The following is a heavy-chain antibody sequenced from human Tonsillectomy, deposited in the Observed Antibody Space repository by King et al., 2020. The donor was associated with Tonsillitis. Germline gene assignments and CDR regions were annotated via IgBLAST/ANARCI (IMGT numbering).Heavy chain of an antibody. D-gene: IGHD2-21*02. J-gene: IGHJ4*02. Sequence: QLVQSGAEVKKPGSSVKVSCKASGGTFSSYAISWVRQAPGPGLEWMGGIIPIFGTANYAQKFQGRGTITADESTSTAYMELSSLRSEDTAVYYCASFLIVVVTAPYFDYWGQGTLVTVSS. V-gene: IGHV1-69*01. CDR1: GGTFSSYA. CDR2: IIPIFGTA. CDR3: ASFLIVVVTAPYFDY.